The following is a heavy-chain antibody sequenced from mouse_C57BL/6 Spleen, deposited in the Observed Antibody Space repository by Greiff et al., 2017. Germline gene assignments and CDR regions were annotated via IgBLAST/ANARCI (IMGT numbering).Heavy chain of an antibody. CDR1: GYAFSSSW. CDR3: AREGMYDYDFAY. J-gene: IGHJ3*01. D-gene: IGHD2-4*01. CDR2: IYPGDGDT. V-gene: IGHV1-82*01. Sequence: QVQLQQSGPELVKPGASVKISCKASGYAFSSSWMNWVQQRPGKGLEWIGRIYPGDGDTNYNGKFKGKATLTADKSSSTAYMQLSSLTSEDSAVYFCAREGMYDYDFAYWGQGTLVTVSA.